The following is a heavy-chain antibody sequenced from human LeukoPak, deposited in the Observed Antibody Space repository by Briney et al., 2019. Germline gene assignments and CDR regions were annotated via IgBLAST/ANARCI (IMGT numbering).Heavy chain of an antibody. CDR3: ARGRRTAGSGSYYNGVDY. V-gene: IGHV3-74*01. D-gene: IGHD3-10*01. CDR1: GFTFSSYW. Sequence: GGSLRLSCAASGFTFSSYWMHWVRQAPGKGLVWVSRINSDGSSTSYADSVKGRFTISRDNAKNTLYLQMNSLRAEDTAVYYCARGRRTAGSGSYYNGVDYWGQGTLVTVSS. J-gene: IGHJ4*02. CDR2: INSDGSST.